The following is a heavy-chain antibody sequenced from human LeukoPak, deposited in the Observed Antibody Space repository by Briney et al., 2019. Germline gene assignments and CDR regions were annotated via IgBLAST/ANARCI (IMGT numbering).Heavy chain of an antibody. J-gene: IGHJ5*02. CDR2: VYYSGST. CDR3: VRAAGSSSWST. CDR1: GGSISSYY. Sequence: SETLSLTCTVSGGSISSYYWSWIRQPPGKRLEWIGYVYYSGSTNYNPSLKSHVYISVDTSKNQLSLKLRSVTAADTAVYYCVRAAGSSSWSTWGQGALVTVFS. V-gene: IGHV4-59*01. D-gene: IGHD6-13*01.